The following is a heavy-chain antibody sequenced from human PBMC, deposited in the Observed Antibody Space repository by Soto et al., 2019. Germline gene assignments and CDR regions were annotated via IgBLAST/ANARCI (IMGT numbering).Heavy chain of an antibody. CDR1: GFTFSTYG. J-gene: IGHJ4*02. CDR3: AKEYGSTWIDH. Sequence: VGSLRLSCAASGFTFSTYGMHWVRQAPGKGLEWVAARSYDGTKEYYVDSVKGRFTISRDNSRNTLFLQLNSLRAEDTAVYYCAKEYGSTWIDHWGQGTPVTV. CDR2: RSYDGTKE. D-gene: IGHD6-13*01. V-gene: IGHV3-30*18.